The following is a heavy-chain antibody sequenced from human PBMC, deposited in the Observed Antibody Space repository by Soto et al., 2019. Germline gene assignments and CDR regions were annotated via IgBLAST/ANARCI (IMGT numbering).Heavy chain of an antibody. CDR3: AKEVAVAGDFDY. CDR1: GFTFSSYV. CDR2: ISSDGNTK. Sequence: GGSLRLSCVASGFTFSSYVIHWVRQSPGKGLEWVAVISSDGNTKYYADSVKGRFTISRDNSKNTLYLQMDSLRPEDTAVYYCAKEVAVAGDFDYWGHGTLVTVS. V-gene: IGHV3-30*18. J-gene: IGHJ4*01. D-gene: IGHD6-19*01.